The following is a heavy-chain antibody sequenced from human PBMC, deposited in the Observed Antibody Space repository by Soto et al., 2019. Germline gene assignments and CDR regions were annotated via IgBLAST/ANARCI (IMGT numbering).Heavy chain of an antibody. V-gene: IGHV4-30-4*01. D-gene: IGHD3-22*01. Sequence: ASETLSLTCTVSGGSISSGDYYWSWIRQPPGKGLEWIGYIYYSGSTFYNPSLKSRVTISRDTSKNQFSLKLTSVTAADTAVYYCGRGRDYYDSSGYYREPIDCWGQGTLVTVSS. CDR3: GRGRDYYDSSGYYREPIDC. CDR1: GGSISSGDYY. CDR2: IYYSGST. J-gene: IGHJ4*02.